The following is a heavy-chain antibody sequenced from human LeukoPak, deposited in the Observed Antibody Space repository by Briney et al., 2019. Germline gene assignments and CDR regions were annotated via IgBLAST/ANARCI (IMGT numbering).Heavy chain of an antibody. CDR2: INHSGST. J-gene: IGHJ6*03. D-gene: IGHD2-2*02. Sequence: SETLSLTCAVYGGSFSDYSWSWLRQTPEKGLEWIGEINHSGSTNYNPSLKSRVTISVDTSKNQFSLKLSSVTAADTAVYYCAGTYCSSTSCYTGPYYYYMDVWGKGTTVTVSS. V-gene: IGHV4-34*01. CDR3: AGTYCSSTSCYTGPYYYYMDV. CDR1: GGSFSDYS.